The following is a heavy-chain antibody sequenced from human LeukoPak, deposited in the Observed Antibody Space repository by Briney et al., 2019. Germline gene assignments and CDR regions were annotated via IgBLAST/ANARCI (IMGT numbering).Heavy chain of an antibody. J-gene: IGHJ5*02. Sequence: GAAVTVSCQASRYTFTSYLISWVRQPPGQGLHGLALIYAKTGETSYDKNFQDRGAVTRDTSISTTYREISRLRYDDTAVYYCSREAYCDSTSCHQDLWGHGNLVSVSS. CDR3: SREAYCDSTSCHQDL. V-gene: IGHV1-2*02. D-gene: IGHD2-2*01. CDR1: RYTFTSYL. CDR2: IYAKTGET.